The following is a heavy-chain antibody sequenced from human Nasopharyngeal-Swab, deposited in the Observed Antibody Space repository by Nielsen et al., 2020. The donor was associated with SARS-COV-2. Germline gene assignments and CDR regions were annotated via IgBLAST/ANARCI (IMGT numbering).Heavy chain of an antibody. CDR1: GYTFTSYG. D-gene: IGHD3/OR15-3a*01. J-gene: IGHJ3*02. V-gene: IGHV1-18*01. Sequence: ASVKVSCKASGYTFTSYGISWVRQAPGQGLEWMAWISGYNGNTNYAQKLQGRVTMTTDTSTSTAYMELRSLRSDDTAVYYCARGQGSWTRNAFDIWGQGTMVTVSS. CDR2: ISGYNGNT. CDR3: ARGQGSWTRNAFDI.